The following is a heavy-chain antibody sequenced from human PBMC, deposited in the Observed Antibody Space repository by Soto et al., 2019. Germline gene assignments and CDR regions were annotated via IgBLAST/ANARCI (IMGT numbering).Heavy chain of an antibody. D-gene: IGHD6-19*01. CDR1: GYTFTSYY. CDR3: ARGSNRLSSSGSKDDY. V-gene: IGHV1-46*01. J-gene: IGHJ4*02. CDR2: INPSGGST. Sequence: QVQLVQSGAEVKKPGASVKVSCKASGYTFTSYYMHWVRQAPGQGLEWMGIINPSGGSTSYAQKFQGRVTMTRDTSTSTVYTELSSLRSEDTAVYYCARGSNRLSSSGSKDDYWGQGTLVTVSS.